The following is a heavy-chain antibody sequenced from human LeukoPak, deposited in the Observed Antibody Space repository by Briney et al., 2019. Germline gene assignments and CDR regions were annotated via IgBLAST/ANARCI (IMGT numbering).Heavy chain of an antibody. D-gene: IGHD3-22*01. CDR2: ISGSGGST. Sequence: GGSLRLSCAASGFTFSSYALTWVRQAPGKGLEWVSAISGSGGSTYYADSVKGRFTISRDNSKNTLYLQMNSLRAEDTAVYYCAKVTTMIVVVTMAFDIWGQGTMVTVSS. CDR3: AKVTTMIVVVTMAFDI. J-gene: IGHJ3*02. CDR1: GFTFSSYA. V-gene: IGHV3-23*01.